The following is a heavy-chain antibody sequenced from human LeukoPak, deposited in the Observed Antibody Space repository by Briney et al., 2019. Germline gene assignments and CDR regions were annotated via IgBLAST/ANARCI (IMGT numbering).Heavy chain of an antibody. CDR1: GFTFSSYA. Sequence: GGSLRLSCAASGFTFSSYAMHCVRQAPGKGLEWVAVISYDGSNKYYADSVKGRFTISRDNSKNTLYLQMNSLRAKDTAVYYCARSVDDAFDIWGQGPMVTVSS. V-gene: IGHV3-30*04. J-gene: IGHJ3*02. CDR3: ARSVDDAFDI. CDR2: ISYDGSNK.